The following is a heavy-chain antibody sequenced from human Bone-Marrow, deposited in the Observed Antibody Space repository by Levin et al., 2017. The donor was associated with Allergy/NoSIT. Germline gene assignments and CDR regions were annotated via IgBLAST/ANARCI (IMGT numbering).Heavy chain of an antibody. CDR1: GGTFSSYA. CDR3: ATRDIAARRDYDY. D-gene: IGHD6-6*01. Sequence: SVKVSCKASGGTFSSYAISWVRQAPGQGLEWMGGIIPIFGTANYAQKFQGRVTITADKSTSTAYMELSSLRSEDTAVYYCATRDIAARRDYDYWGQGTLVTVSS. CDR2: IIPIFGTA. J-gene: IGHJ4*02. V-gene: IGHV1-69*06.